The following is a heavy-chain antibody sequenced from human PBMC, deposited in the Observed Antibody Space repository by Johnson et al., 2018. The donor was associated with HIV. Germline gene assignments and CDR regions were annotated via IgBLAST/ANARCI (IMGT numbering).Heavy chain of an antibody. J-gene: IGHJ3*01. CDR2: IYSGGST. D-gene: IGHD3-9*01. Sequence: VQLVESGGGLTQPGGSLRLSCAASGFTVRSNYMSWVRQAPGKGLEWVSVIYSGGSTYYADSVQGRFTISRDNSKNTLYLQMNSLRADDTAVHYCARGYILTGYSGAFDLWGQGTMVTVSS. CDR3: ARGYILTGYSGAFDL. V-gene: IGHV3-53*01. CDR1: GFTVRSNY.